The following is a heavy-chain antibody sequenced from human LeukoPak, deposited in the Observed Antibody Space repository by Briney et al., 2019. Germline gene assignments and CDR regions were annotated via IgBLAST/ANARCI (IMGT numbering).Heavy chain of an antibody. CDR2: IYYSGST. Sequence: SETLSLTCTVSGGSISSSSYYWGWIRQPPGKGLEWIGSIYYSGSTYYNPSLKSRVTISVDTSKNQFSLKLSSVTAADTAVYYCARLRYGGNSAYFQHWGQGTLVTVSS. V-gene: IGHV4-39*01. J-gene: IGHJ1*01. D-gene: IGHD2-21*02. CDR3: ARLRYGGNSAYFQH. CDR1: GGSISSSSYY.